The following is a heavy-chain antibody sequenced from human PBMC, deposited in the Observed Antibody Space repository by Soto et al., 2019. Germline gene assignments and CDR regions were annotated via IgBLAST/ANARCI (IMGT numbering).Heavy chain of an antibody. CDR2: INPSGGST. J-gene: IGHJ4*02. CDR3: AKDHPGLRPTPPGY. Sequence: ASVKVSCKASGYTFTSYYMHWVRQAPVQGLEWMGIINPSGGSTRYAQKFKGRLTMTRDTSTSTIHMELSSLRSEDTAVYYCAKDHPGLRPTPPGYWGQGTLVTVSS. CDR1: GYTFTSYY. D-gene: IGHD4-17*01. V-gene: IGHV1-46*01.